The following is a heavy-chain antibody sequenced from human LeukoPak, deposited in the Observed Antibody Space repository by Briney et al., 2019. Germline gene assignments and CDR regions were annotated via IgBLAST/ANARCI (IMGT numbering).Heavy chain of an antibody. V-gene: IGHV4-34*01. Sequence: PSETLSLTCAVYGGSFSGYYWSWISQPPGKGLEWIGEINHSGSTNYNPSLKSRVTISVDTSRNQFSLKLSSVTAADTAVYYCARGRPGPLGYCSSTSCYGTYFDYWGQGTLVTVSS. D-gene: IGHD2-2*01. CDR2: INHSGST. J-gene: IGHJ4*02. CDR1: GGSFSGYY. CDR3: ARGRPGPLGYCSSTSCYGTYFDY.